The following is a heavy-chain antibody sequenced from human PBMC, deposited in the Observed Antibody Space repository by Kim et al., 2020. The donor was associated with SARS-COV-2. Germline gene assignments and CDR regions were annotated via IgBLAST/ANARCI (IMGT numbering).Heavy chain of an antibody. CDR2: IWYDGSNK. D-gene: IGHD6-19*01. Sequence: GGSLRLSCAASGFTFSSYGMHWVRQAPGKGLEWVAVIWYDGSNKYYSDSVKGRFTISRDNSKNTLYLQMNSLRAEDTAVYYCARDSGIAVAGTSYYFDYWGQGTLVTVSS. CDR1: GFTFSSYG. J-gene: IGHJ4*02. V-gene: IGHV3-33*01. CDR3: ARDSGIAVAGTSYYFDY.